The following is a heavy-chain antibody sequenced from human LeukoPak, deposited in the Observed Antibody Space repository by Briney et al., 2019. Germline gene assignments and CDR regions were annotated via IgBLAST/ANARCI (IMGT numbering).Heavy chain of an antibody. Sequence: SETLSLTCTHPGGSISSYYWSWIRQPPGKGLEWIGSLYYSGSTNYNPSLKSRVTISVDTSKNQFSLKLSSVTAADTAVYYWAREVNPTTNRASWFDPWGQGTLVTVSS. D-gene: IGHD1-14*01. CDR2: LYYSGST. J-gene: IGHJ5*02. V-gene: IGHV4-59*01. CDR3: AREVNPTTNRASWFDP. CDR1: GGSISSYY.